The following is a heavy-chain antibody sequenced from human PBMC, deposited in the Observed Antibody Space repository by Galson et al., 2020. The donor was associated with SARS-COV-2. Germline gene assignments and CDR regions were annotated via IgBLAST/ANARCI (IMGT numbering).Heavy chain of an antibody. CDR2: IYYSGST. Sequence: ETSETLSPTCTVSGGSISSSSYYWGWIRQPPGKGLEWIGSIYYSGSTYYNPSLKSRVTISVDTSKNQFSLKLSSVTAADTAVYYCAGQGDILAGYDRTYFDYWGQGTLVTVSS. J-gene: IGHJ4*02. CDR3: AGQGDILAGYDRTYFDY. D-gene: IGHD3-9*01. V-gene: IGHV4-39*01. CDR1: GGSISSSSYY.